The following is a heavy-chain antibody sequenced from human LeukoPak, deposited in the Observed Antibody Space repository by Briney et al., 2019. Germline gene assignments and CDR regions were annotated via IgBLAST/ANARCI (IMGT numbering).Heavy chain of an antibody. Sequence: SETLSLTCTVSGVSISTDYWTWVRQSPGKGLEWIGYIHYSGSTSYNPSLKSRVTISVDTSKNQFSLKLSSVTSADTAVYYCARDAGATAYWGQGALVTVSS. D-gene: IGHD4/OR15-4a*01. CDR1: GVSISTDY. CDR2: IHYSGST. CDR3: ARDAGATAY. J-gene: IGHJ4*02. V-gene: IGHV4-59*13.